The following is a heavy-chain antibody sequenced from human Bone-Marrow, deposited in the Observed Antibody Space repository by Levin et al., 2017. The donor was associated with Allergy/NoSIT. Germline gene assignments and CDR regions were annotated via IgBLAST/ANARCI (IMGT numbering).Heavy chain of an antibody. CDR2: IIPIFGTA. CDR1: GGTFSSYA. J-gene: IGHJ4*02. V-gene: IGHV1-69*01. CDR3: ARGGYCSGGSCYKASDEY. D-gene: IGHD2-15*01. Sequence: SGESLKISCKISGGTFSSYAISWVRQTPGQGLEWMGGIIPIFGTANYAQKFQDRVTITADESTRTANMELSSLRSEDTALYYCARGGYCSGGSCYKASDEYWGQGTLVTVSS.